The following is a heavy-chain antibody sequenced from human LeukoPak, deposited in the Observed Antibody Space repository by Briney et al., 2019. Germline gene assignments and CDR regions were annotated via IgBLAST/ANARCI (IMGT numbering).Heavy chain of an antibody. J-gene: IGHJ5*02. Sequence: PGGSLRLSCAASGFTVSSNYMSWVRQAPGKGLEWVSVIYSGGSTYYADSVKGRFTISRDNSKNTLYLQMNSLRAEDTAVYYCAIVVPAAIFGWFDPWGQGTLVTVSS. CDR1: GFTVSSNY. CDR3: AIVVPAAIFGWFDP. V-gene: IGHV3-53*01. CDR2: IYSGGST. D-gene: IGHD2-2*01.